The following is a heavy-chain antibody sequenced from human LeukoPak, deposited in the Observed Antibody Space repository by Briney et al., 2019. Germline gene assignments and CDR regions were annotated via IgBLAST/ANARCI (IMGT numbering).Heavy chain of an antibody. CDR3: ASSQYYYDRSGYYPLDY. D-gene: IGHD3-22*01. V-gene: IGHV4-59*01. CDR1: GGSMSSYY. CDR2: IYYSGST. Sequence: SETLSLTCIVSGGSMSSYYWSWIRQPPGKGLEWIGYIYYSGSTNYNPSLKSRVTISVDTSKDQFSLNLSSVTAADTAVYYCASSQYYYDRSGYYPLDYWGQGTLVIVSS. J-gene: IGHJ4*02.